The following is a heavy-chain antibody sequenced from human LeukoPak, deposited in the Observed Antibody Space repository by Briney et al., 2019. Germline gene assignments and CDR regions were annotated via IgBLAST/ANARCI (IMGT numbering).Heavy chain of an antibody. V-gene: IGHV3-73*01. Sequence: GESLKISCKGSGYSFTSYWIGWVRQMPGKGLEWVGRIRSIANNYATAYAASVKGRFTISRDDSKNTAYLQMNSLKTEDTAVYYCIANLDPLDYWGQGTLVTVSS. CDR2: IRSIANNYAT. J-gene: IGHJ4*02. CDR1: GYSFTSYW. CDR3: IANLDPLDY.